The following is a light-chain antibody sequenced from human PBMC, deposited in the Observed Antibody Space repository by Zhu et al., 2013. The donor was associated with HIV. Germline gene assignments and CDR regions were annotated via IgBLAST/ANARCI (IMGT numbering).Light chain of an antibody. CDR2: GAS. V-gene: IGKV3-20*01. CDR3: QQYDDWPPIT. CDR1: QSVTSSY. Sequence: DTVLTQSPGTLSLSPGERATLSCRASQSVTSSYLAWYQQRPGQAPRLLIYGASSRATGIPDRFRGSGSGTEFTLTISSLQSEDFAVYNCQQYDDWPPITFGQGTRLEIK. J-gene: IGKJ5*01.